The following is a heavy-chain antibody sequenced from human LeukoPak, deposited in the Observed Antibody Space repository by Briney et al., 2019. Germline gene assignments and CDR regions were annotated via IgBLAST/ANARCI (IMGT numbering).Heavy chain of an antibody. D-gene: IGHD6-13*01. CDR2: INHSGST. CDR1: GGSISSYY. V-gene: IGHV4-34*01. CDR3: ARGYSSSWYYRGYYYYMDV. J-gene: IGHJ6*03. Sequence: SETLSLTCTVSGGSISSYYWSWIRQPPGKGLEWIGEINHSGSTNYNPSLKSRVTISVDTSKNQFSLKLSSVTAADTAVYYCARGYSSSWYYRGYYYYMDVWGKGTTVTVSS.